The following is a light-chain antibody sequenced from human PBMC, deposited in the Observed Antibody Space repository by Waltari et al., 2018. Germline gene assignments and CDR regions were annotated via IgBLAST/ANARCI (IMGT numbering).Light chain of an antibody. CDR1: QGINNW. CDR3: QQADSFPVT. V-gene: IGKV1-12*01. J-gene: IGKJ5*01. Sequence: DIQMTQSPSSVSASVGARVTLTCRASQGINNWLAWYQQKPGKAPKLLIYFASSLQSGVPSRFSGSGSGTDFTLTISSLQPEDFATYYCQQADSFPVTFGQGTRLEIK. CDR2: FAS.